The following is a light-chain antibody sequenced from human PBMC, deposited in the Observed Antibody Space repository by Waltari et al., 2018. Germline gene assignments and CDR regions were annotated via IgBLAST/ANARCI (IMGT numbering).Light chain of an antibody. CDR2: DAC. V-gene: IGKV3-20*01. Sequence: EIVLTQSPGTLSLSPGERATLSCRASQSVSSNYLTWYQQKPGQAPRLLIYDACSRATGIPDRFSGSGSGTDFTLTISRLEPEDFAVYYCQQYGSSPRTFGQGTKLEIK. CDR1: QSVSSNY. CDR3: QQYGSSPRT. J-gene: IGKJ2*01.